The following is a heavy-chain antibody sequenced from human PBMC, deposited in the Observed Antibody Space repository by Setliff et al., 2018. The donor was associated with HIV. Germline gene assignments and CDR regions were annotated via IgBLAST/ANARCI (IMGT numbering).Heavy chain of an antibody. Sequence: SETLSLTCTVSGGSINNYFWSWIRQSPGRGLEWIGYIYYSGETNYNPSLKSRVTFSVDTSKNQFSLKLSSVTAADSAVYYCAREGVRRGLGSGSFRYRAYYFDQWGQGTLVTVSS. J-gene: IGHJ4*02. CDR3: AREGVRRGLGSGSFRYRAYYFDQ. D-gene: IGHD3-10*01. V-gene: IGHV4-59*01. CDR1: GGSINNYF. CDR2: IYYSGET.